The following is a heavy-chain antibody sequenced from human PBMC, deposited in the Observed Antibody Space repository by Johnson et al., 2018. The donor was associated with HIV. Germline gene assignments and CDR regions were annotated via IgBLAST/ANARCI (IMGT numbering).Heavy chain of an antibody. CDR2: INSDGSST. V-gene: IGHV3-9*01. CDR1: GFTFDDYA. D-gene: IGHD1-26*01. Sequence: EVQLVESGGGLVQPGRSLRLSCAASGFTFDDYAMHWVRQAPGKGLEWVSRINSDGSSTSYADSVKGRFTISRDNSKKTLYLQMNSLRAEDTAVYYCAIDLIELQGAFDSWGQGTMVTVSS. J-gene: IGHJ3*02. CDR3: AIDLIELQGAFDS.